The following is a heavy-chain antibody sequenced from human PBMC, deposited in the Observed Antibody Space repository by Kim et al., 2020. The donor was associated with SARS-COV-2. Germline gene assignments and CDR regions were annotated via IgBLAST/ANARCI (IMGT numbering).Heavy chain of an antibody. V-gene: IGHV3-7*01. CDR3: ARDHQGVVTDDDALDI. J-gene: IGHJ3*02. CDR1: GFTFSSYW. Sequence: GGSLRLSCAASGFTFSSYWMSWVRQAPGKGLEWVANIKQDGSEKYYVDSVKGRFTISRDNAKNSLYLQMNSLRAEDTAVYYCARDHQGVVTDDDALDIWGQGTMVTVSS. CDR2: IKQDGSEK. D-gene: IGHD3-3*01.